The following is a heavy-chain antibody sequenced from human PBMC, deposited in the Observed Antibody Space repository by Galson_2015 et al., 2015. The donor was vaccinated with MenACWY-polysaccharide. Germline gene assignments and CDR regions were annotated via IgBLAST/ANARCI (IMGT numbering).Heavy chain of an antibody. J-gene: IGHJ4*02. CDR2: INGDGSSS. CDR1: GFTFSSYW. D-gene: IGHD3-16*01. CDR3: TGGWGY. Sequence: SLRLSCAASGFTFSSYWMLWVRHAPGKGLVWVSRINGDGSSSSYADSVKGRFTISRDNAKNTLYLQMNSLRAEDTAVYYCTGGWGYWGQGTLVTVSS. V-gene: IGHV3-74*01.